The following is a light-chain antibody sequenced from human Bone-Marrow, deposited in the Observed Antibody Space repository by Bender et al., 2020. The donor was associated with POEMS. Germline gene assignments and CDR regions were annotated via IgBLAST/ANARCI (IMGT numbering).Light chain of an antibody. J-gene: IGLJ2*01. V-gene: IGLV2-23*02. CDR3: CSYAASDTFL. CDR2: EAT. Sequence: QSALTQPASVSGSPGQSITISCTGSSSDVGKYNLVSWYQQSPGKAPKLMIYEATQRPSGVSNRFSGSKSGNTASLTISEIQAEDDAFYYCCSYAASDTFLFGGGTKVTVL. CDR1: SSDVGKYNL.